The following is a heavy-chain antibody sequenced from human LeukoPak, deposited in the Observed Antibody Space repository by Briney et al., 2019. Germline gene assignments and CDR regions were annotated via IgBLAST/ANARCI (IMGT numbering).Heavy chain of an antibody. J-gene: IGHJ4*02. CDR3: AREYDSGSDF. D-gene: IGHD6-19*01. CDR2: TYYRSKWYT. V-gene: IGHV6-1*01. CDR1: GDSVSSNSAA. Sequence: SQTLSLTCAISGDSVSSNSAAWTWIRQSPSRGLEWLGRTYYRSKWYTDYAVAVKSRITINPDPSKNQFSLQLNSVTPEDTAVYYCAREYDSGSDFWGQGTLVTVSS.